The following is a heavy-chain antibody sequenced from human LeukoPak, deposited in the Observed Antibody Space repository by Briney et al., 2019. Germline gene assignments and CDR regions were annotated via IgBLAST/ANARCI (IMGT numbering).Heavy chain of an antibody. CDR1: GYTFTSYG. Sequence: ASVKVSCKASGYTFTSYGISWVRQAPGQGLEWMGWISAYNGNTNYAQKLQGRVTMTTDTSTSTAYMELRSLRSDDTAVYYCARDLEPPYYYDSSGYRVYYFDYWGQGTLVTVSS. CDR3: ARDLEPPYYYDSSGYRVYYFDY. V-gene: IGHV1-18*01. D-gene: IGHD3-22*01. CDR2: ISAYNGNT. J-gene: IGHJ4*02.